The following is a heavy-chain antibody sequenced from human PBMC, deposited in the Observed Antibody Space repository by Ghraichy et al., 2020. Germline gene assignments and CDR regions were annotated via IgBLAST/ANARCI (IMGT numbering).Heavy chain of an antibody. J-gene: IGHJ3*02. V-gene: IGHV4-34*01. D-gene: IGHD6-13*01. CDR2: INHSGST. CDR1: GGSFSGYY. Sequence: SQTLSLTCAVYGGSFSGYYWSWIRQPPGKGLEWIGEINHSGSTNYNPSFKSRVTISVDTSKNQFSLKLSSVTAADTAVYYCARALYSSSWRDAFDIWGQGTMVTVSS. CDR3: ARALYSSSWRDAFDI.